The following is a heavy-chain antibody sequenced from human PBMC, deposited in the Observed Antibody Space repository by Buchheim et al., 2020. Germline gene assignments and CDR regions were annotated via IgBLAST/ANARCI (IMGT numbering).Heavy chain of an antibody. D-gene: IGHD2/OR15-2a*01. J-gene: IGHJ4*02. CDR2: ISYDGSVD. CDR1: GFIFSNFG. CDR3: TKEPLVNTGYYYPH. Sequence: QVQLVESGGGVVQPGRSLRLACAASGFIFSNFGMHWVRRAPGKGLEWVAVISYDGSVDYYAASVQGRFTISRDNSKNTLWLQMNSLRPEDTAVYYCTKEPLVNTGYYYPHWGQGTL. V-gene: IGHV3-30*18.